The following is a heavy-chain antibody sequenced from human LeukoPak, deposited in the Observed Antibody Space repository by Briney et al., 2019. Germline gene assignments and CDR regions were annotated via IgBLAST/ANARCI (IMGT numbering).Heavy chain of an antibody. Sequence: GGSLRLSCAASGFTFRSYWMTWVRQAPGKGLEWVSVISGSGDTTYYADSVKGRFTMSRDNSKNTLFLQMNSLRPEDTAIYYCAKGKYTGSWYYDSWGQGTLVSVSS. CDR2: ISGSGDTT. J-gene: IGHJ5*01. V-gene: IGHV3-23*01. CDR3: AKGKYTGSWYYDS. D-gene: IGHD6-13*01. CDR1: GFTFRSYW.